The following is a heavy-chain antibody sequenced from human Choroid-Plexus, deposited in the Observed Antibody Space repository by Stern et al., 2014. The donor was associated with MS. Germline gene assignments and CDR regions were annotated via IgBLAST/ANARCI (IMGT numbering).Heavy chain of an antibody. V-gene: IGHV1-18*04. CDR3: ARVNSVVGATDFDL. J-gene: IGHJ4*02. CDR2: ISVYNDDR. Sequence: QDQLVQSGAEVKRPGAWVKVSCKASGFDSTTFGFFWVRQAPGQGLEWVGGISVYNDDRPAAQRFQDRVTVSADTSTNTVYMELRELTSDDTAVYFCARVNSVVGATDFDLWGQGTLVTVSS. D-gene: IGHD1-26*01. CDR1: GFDSTTFG.